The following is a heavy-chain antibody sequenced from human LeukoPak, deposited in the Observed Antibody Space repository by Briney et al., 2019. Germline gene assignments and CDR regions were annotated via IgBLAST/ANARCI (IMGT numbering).Heavy chain of an antibody. V-gene: IGHV3-74*01. D-gene: IGHD3-10*01. CDR1: RFTPSSYW. CDR3: ARIYGSGSRRSYYYYYNMDV. Sequence: PGGSLRLSPAHSRFTPSSYWLHSVPPAPRKGGVWVSRIYSDGSSTKYADSVKGRFTISRDNAKNTRYLQMNSLRAEDTAVYYCARIYGSGSRRSYYYYYNMDVWGEGTTVTVSS. J-gene: IGHJ6*04. CDR2: IYSDGSST.